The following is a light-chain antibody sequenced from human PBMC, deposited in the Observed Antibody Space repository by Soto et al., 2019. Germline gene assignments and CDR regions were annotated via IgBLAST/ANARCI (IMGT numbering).Light chain of an antibody. CDR3: QQYNKYSWT. CDR2: KAS. V-gene: IGKV1-5*03. Sequence: DIQMTQSPSTLSASVGDRVAITCRASQSISIWLAWYQQKPGKAPKLLIYKASSLESGVPSRFSGSGSGTEFTLTISSLQPDDFATYYGQQYNKYSWTFGQGTKVEIK. CDR1: QSISIW. J-gene: IGKJ1*01.